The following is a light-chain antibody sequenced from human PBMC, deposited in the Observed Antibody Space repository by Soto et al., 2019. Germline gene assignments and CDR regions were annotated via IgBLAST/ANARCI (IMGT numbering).Light chain of an antibody. V-gene: IGKV1-9*01. CDR2: DVS. J-gene: IGKJ1*01. Sequence: IQLTQSPSSLSVSVGARVTITCRASQGISSYLAWYQQKPGKAPKLLIYDVSSLKTGVPSRFSGSGSGTEFTLTISSLQPDEFATYYCQQFNTYFRTVGQGTKVDIK. CDR3: QQFNTYFRT. CDR1: QGISSY.